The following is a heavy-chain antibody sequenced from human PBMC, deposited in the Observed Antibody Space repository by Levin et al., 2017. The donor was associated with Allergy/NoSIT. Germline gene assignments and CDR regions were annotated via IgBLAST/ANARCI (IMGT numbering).Heavy chain of an antibody. CDR3: ARAEVGSEH. Sequence: PSETLSLTCKVSGGSISSGSYYWGWIRQPAAKGLEWIGRIYSSGSANYNPSLKSRVTISVDTSKNQFSLKLSSVTAADTAVYYCARAEVGSEHWGQGTLVTVSS. CDR1: GGSISSGSYY. J-gene: IGHJ4*02. CDR2: IYSSGSA. D-gene: IGHD3-10*01. V-gene: IGHV4-61*02.